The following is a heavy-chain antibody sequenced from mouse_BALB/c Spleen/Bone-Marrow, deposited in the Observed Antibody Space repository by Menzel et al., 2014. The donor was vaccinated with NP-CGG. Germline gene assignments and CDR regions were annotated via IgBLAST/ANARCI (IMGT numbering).Heavy chain of an antibody. CDR2: INPDSSTI. V-gene: IGHV4-1*02. J-gene: IGHJ3*01. Sequence: EVKLVESGGGLVQPGRSLKLSCAASGFDFSGFWMGWVRQAPGKGLEWIGEINPDSSTINYTPSLKDRFIISRDNVKNTLYLQMSKVRSEDTALYYCARLGYYGGFAYWGQGTLVTVSA. D-gene: IGHD2-3*01. CDR3: ARLGYYGGFAY. CDR1: GFDFSGFW.